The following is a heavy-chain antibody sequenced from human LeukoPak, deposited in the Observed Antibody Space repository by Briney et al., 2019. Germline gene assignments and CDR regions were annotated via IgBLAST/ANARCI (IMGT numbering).Heavy chain of an antibody. CDR1: GFTFSSYA. CDR3: RDPFDY. V-gene: IGHV3-30*04. CDR2: IYYDGSSK. Sequence: GGSLRLSCAASGFTFSSYAMHWVRQAPGKGLEWVAFIYYDGSSKYYADSVKGRFTISRDNSKNTVYLQMNSLRGEDTAVYYCRDPFDYWGQGTLVTVSS. J-gene: IGHJ4*02.